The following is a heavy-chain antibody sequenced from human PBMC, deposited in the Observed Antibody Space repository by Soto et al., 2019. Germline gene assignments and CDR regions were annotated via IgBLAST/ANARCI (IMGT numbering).Heavy chain of an antibody. D-gene: IGHD3-10*01. V-gene: IGHV4-30-4*01. CDR1: GGSISSGDYY. Sequence: QVQLQESGPGLVKPSQTLSLTCTVSGGSISSGDYYWSLIRQPPGKGLEWIGYIYYSGSTYYNPSLKSRVTISVDTSKNQFSLKLSSVTAADTAVYYCARDFGTMVRGVYENWFDPWGQGTLVTVSS. CDR2: IYYSGST. CDR3: ARDFGTMVRGVYENWFDP. J-gene: IGHJ5*02.